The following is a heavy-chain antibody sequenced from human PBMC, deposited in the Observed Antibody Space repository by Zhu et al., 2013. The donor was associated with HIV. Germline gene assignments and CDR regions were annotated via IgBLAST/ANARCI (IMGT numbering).Heavy chain of an antibody. V-gene: IGHV1-18*01. CDR2: ISAYNGNT. Sequence: QVQLVQSGAEVKKPGASVKVSCKASGYTFNSYAINWVRQAPGQGLEWMGWISAYNGNTNYAQKLQGRVTMTTDTSTTTAYMELRSLRSDDTAVYYCARDRSWHKTSSPSSPGYGMDVVGPRDHGHRLL. CDR3: ARDRSWHKTSSPSSPGYGMDV. CDR1: GYTFNSYA. D-gene: IGHD6-6*01. J-gene: IGHJ6*02.